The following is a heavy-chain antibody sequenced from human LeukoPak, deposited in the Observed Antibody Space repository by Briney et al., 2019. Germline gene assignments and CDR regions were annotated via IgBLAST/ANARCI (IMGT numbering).Heavy chain of an antibody. J-gene: IGHJ4*02. Sequence: GALILSFAASGLIFKNYGMHLVRQAPGKGPEGVSFIKSDGSEKDYADSVKGRFTISRDNSKSTLYLQMNSLRAEDMAVYHCVKEVSFGEMGGDNWGQGTLVTVSS. CDR1: GLIFKNYG. D-gene: IGHD3-16*01. V-gene: IGHV3-30*02. CDR2: IKSDGSEK. CDR3: VKEVSFGEMGGDN.